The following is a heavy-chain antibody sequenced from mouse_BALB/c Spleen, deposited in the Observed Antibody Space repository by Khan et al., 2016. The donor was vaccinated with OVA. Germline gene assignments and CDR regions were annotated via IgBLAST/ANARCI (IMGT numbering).Heavy chain of an antibody. D-gene: IGHD4-1*01. V-gene: IGHV3-6*02. Sequence: EVQLQESGPGLVKPSQSLSLTCSVTGYSITSGCYWNWIRQFPGNKLEWMGYISYDGINNYNPSPKNRISVTRDTSKNQFFLKLNSVTNEDTATYYCARDETAPYYFDYWGQGTTLTVSS. CDR3: ARDETAPYYFDY. J-gene: IGHJ2*01. CDR2: ISYDGIN. CDR1: GYSITSGCY.